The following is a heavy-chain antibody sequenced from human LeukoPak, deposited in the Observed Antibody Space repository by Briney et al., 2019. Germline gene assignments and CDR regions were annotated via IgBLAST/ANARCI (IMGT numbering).Heavy chain of an antibody. D-gene: IGHD3-16*02. J-gene: IGHJ4*02. V-gene: IGHV1-18*01. CDR1: AYTFTSYG. Sequence: AAGKVCFKGAAYTFTSYGISLVRQAPAQGLEWMGWISAYNGDTKYAQKLSGRGTITTDTATRTAYMALRMLRSNDPAASSSSRVPAFMALRLGELSSPPHYWGQGTLVTVSS. CDR2: ISAYNGDT. CDR3: SRVPAFMALRLGELSSPPHY.